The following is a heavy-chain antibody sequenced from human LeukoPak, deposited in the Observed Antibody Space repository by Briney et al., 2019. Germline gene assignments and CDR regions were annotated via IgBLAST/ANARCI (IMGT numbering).Heavy chain of an antibody. V-gene: IGHV3-7*01. CDR1: GFTFSGHW. Sequence: GGSLRLSCAASGFTFSGHWMSWVRQAPGKGLEWVANINQGGSDKYYVDSVKGRFTISRDNANNLLYLQMNSLRGEDTVVYYCTRDRSRAEDDWGQGTLVTVSS. D-gene: IGHD1-14*01. CDR3: TRDRSRAEDD. CDR2: INQGGSDK. J-gene: IGHJ4*02.